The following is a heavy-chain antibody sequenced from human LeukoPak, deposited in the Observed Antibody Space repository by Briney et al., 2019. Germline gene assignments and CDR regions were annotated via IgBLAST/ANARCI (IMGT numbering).Heavy chain of an antibody. J-gene: IGHJ4*02. V-gene: IGHV4-31*03. CDR3: ARGPRYSSSWYGPFDY. D-gene: IGHD6-13*01. CDR1: GGSISSGGYY. Sequence: PSETLSLTCTVSGGSISSGGYYWSWIRQHPGKGLEWIGYIYYSGSTYYNPSLKSRVTISVDTSKNQFSLKLSSVTAADTAVYYCARGPRYSSSWYGPFDYWGQGTLVTVSS. CDR2: IYYSGST.